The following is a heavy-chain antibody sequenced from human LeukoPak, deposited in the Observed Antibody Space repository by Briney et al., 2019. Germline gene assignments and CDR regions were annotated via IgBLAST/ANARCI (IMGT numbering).Heavy chain of an antibody. Sequence: SETLSLTCTVSGGSISSSSYYWGWIRQPPGKGLEWIGSMYYSGSTNYNPSLKSRVTISVDTSKHQFSLKLSPVTAADTAVYYCASATTVNHFFDYWGQGTLVTVSS. CDR1: GGSISSSSYY. CDR3: ASATTVNHFFDY. CDR2: MYYSGST. D-gene: IGHD4-17*01. J-gene: IGHJ4*02. V-gene: IGHV4-39*01.